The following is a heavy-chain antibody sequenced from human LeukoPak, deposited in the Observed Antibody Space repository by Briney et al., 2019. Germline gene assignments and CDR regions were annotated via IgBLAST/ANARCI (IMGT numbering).Heavy chain of an antibody. Sequence: KSSETLSLTCAVYGGPFSGYYWSWIRQPPGKGLEWIGEINHSGSTNYNPSLKSRVTISVDTSKNQFSLKLSSVTAADTAVYYCANVGGEYYFDYWGQGTLVTVSS. CDR3: ANVGGEYYFDY. J-gene: IGHJ4*02. CDR1: GGPFSGYY. D-gene: IGHD3-16*01. V-gene: IGHV4-34*01. CDR2: INHSGST.